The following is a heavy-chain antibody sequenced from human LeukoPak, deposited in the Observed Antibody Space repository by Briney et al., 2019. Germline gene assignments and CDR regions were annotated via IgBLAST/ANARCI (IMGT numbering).Heavy chain of an antibody. CDR1: GYTFTGYY. CDR2: INPNSGGT. V-gene: IGHV1-2*02. J-gene: IGHJ4*02. D-gene: IGHD3-10*01. CDR3: SRDGDYYVLGSYYNPIDY. Sequence: GASVKVSCKASGYTFTGYYMHWVRQAPGQGLEWMGWINPNSGGTNYAQKFQGRVTMTRDTSISTAYMELSRLRYDDTPVYYFSRDGDYYVLGSYYNPIDYWGQGTLVTVSS.